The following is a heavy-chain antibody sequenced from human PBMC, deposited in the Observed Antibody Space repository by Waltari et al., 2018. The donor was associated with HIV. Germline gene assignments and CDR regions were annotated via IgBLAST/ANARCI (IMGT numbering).Heavy chain of an antibody. V-gene: IGHV3-48*01. CDR3: AREFGTIDNFDY. Sequence: EVQLVESGGGLVQPGGSLRLSCAASGYTFSSHTIIGVRQAPGKVLEWLSYISSSSRTIYDSDSVECRFTVSRDNARNSAYLQMNSLKVEDTAVYYCAREFGTIDNFDYWGQGTLVSVSS. CDR1: GYTFSSHT. CDR2: ISSSSRTI. J-gene: IGHJ4*01. D-gene: IGHD3-16*01.